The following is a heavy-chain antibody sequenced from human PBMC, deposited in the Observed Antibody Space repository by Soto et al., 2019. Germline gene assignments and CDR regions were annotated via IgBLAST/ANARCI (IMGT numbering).Heavy chain of an antibody. CDR2: ISYDGSNK. Sequence: QVQLVESGGGVVQPGRSLRLSCAASGFTFSSYAMHWVRQAPGKGLEWVAVISYDGSNKYYADSVKGRFTISRDNSKNTLYLQMNSLRAEDTAVYYCARDDNTAMATVGYFDYWGQGTLVTVSS. CDR1: GFTFSSYA. V-gene: IGHV3-30-3*01. CDR3: ARDDNTAMATVGYFDY. J-gene: IGHJ4*02. D-gene: IGHD5-18*01.